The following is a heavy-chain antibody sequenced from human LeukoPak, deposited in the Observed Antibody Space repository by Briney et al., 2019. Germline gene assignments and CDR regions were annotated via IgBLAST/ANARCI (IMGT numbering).Heavy chain of an antibody. CDR3: AKDQGGYFDY. Sequence: QAGGSLRLSCAASGFTFSSYGMHWVRQAQGKGLEWVAVIWYDGSNKYYADSVKGRFTISRDNSKNTLYLQMNSLRAEDTAVYYCAKDQGGYFDYWGQGTLVTVSS. V-gene: IGHV3-33*06. J-gene: IGHJ4*02. CDR2: IWYDGSNK. D-gene: IGHD3-16*01. CDR1: GFTFSSYG.